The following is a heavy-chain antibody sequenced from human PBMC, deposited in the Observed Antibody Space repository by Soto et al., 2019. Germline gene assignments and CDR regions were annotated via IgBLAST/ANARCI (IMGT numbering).Heavy chain of an antibody. V-gene: IGHV1-69*01. D-gene: IGHD2-2*01. CDR2: IIPIFGAA. J-gene: IGHJ4*02. CDR1: GGSFSTYA. CDR3: ATYRTNLGSRLYAVPFDY. Sequence: QVQLLQSGTEVKKPGSSVRVSCTASGGSFSTYAISWVRQAPGQGLQWMGGIIPIFGAATYAQKFQGRATFSADASPTTVYMGLTSLTSEDTAVYYCATYRTNLGSRLYAVPFDYWGQGTLVIVSS.